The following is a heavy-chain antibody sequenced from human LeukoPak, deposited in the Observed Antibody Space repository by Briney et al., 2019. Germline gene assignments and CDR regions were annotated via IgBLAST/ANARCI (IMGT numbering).Heavy chain of an antibody. CDR2: MNPNSGNT. D-gene: IGHD6-19*01. V-gene: IGHV1-8*01. J-gene: IGHJ4*02. CDR3: AKEGSGWNEEQN. Sequence: ASVKVSCKASGYTFTSYDINWVRQATGQGLEWMGWMNPNSGNTGYAQKFQGRVTMTRNTSISTAYMELSSLRSGDTAVYYCAKEGSGWNEEQNWGQGTLVTVSS. CDR1: GYTFTSYD.